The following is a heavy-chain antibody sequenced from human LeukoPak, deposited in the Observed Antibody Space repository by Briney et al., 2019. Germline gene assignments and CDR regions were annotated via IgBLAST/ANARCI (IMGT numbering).Heavy chain of an antibody. D-gene: IGHD1-1*01. Sequence: SVKVSCKGSGGTFTSYSISWVRQAPGQGLEWVGGIIPIFGTGKYAQNLQGRVTITTDESTSIAYMELSSLRSEDTAVYYCARDRYLSQRYFDYWGQGTLVTVSS. J-gene: IGHJ4*02. V-gene: IGHV1-69*05. CDR3: ARDRYLSQRYFDY. CDR1: GGTFTSYS. CDR2: IIPIFGTG.